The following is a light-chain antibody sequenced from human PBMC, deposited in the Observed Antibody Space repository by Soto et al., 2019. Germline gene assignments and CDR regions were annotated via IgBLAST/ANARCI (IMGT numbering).Light chain of an antibody. CDR3: QHWS. V-gene: IGKV1-5*03. J-gene: IGKJ1*01. CDR2: KAS. CDR1: QTINRW. Sequence: DIQMTQSPSTLSASVGDRVTITCRASQTINRWLAWYQQKPAEVPKLLSYKASVLESGVPSRFSGSGSGTEFTLTISRLQPEDVATYYCQHWSFGQGTKVEI.